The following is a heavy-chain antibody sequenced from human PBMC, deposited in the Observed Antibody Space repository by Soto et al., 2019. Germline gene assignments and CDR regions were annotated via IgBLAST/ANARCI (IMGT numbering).Heavy chain of an antibody. CDR3: AKEDPSGRYSLDY. Sequence: QVQLVESGGGVVQPGRSLRLSCVASGFTFSGNGMLWVRRAQGKGLGWVAVISYYGTNEYYEDSVKGRFTISRDNSKNTLYLQMNSLRIEDTAVYFCAKEDPSGRYSLDYWGQGAQVTVSS. V-gene: IGHV3-30*18. D-gene: IGHD1-26*01. J-gene: IGHJ4*02. CDR2: ISYYGTNE. CDR1: GFTFSGNG.